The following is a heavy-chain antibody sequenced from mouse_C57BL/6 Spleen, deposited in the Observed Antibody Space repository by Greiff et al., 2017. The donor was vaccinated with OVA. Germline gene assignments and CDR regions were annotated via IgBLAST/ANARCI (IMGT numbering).Heavy chain of an antibody. CDR1: GYTFTDYN. D-gene: IGHD6-1*01. Sequence: VQLKESGPELVKPGASVKIPCKASGYTFTDYNMDWVKQSHGKSLEWIGDINPNNGGTIYNQKFKGKATLTVDKSSSTAYMELRSLTSEDTAVYYCARRGILYYFDYWGQGTTLTVSS. CDR3: ARRGILYYFDY. CDR2: INPNNGGT. J-gene: IGHJ2*01. V-gene: IGHV1-18*01.